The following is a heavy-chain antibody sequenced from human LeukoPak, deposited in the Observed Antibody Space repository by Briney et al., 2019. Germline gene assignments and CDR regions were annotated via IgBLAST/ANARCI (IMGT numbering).Heavy chain of an antibody. CDR3: ARDPDIVVVPAYYYMDV. V-gene: IGHV3-48*01. CDR2: ISSSSSTI. J-gene: IGHJ6*03. Sequence: GGSLRLSCAASGFTFSSFSMNWVRQAPGKGLEWVSYISSSSSTIYYADSVKGRFTISRDNAKNSLYLQMNSLRAEDTAVYYCARDPDIVVVPAYYYMDVWGKGTTVTVSS. D-gene: IGHD2-2*01. CDR1: GFTFSSFS.